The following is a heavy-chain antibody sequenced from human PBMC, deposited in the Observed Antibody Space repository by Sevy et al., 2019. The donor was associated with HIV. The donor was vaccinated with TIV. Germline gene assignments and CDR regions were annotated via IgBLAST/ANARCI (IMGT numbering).Heavy chain of an antibody. CDR2: IYTSGST. J-gene: IGHJ1*01. CDR1: GGSISSYY. V-gene: IGHV4-4*07. Sequence: SETLSLTCTVSGGSISSYYWSWIRQPAGKGLEWIGRIYTSGSTNYNPSLKSRVTMSEDTSKNQFSLKLSSVTAVDTAVYYCARSGGSWSLGYFQHWGQGTLVTVSS. CDR3: ARSGGSWSLGYFQH. D-gene: IGHD2-15*01.